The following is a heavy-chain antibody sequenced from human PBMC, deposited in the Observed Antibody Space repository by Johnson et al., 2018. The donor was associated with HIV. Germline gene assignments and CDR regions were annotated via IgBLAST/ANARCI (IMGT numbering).Heavy chain of an antibody. CDR3: AEDLNWVIGWELLRSYAFDI. V-gene: IGHV3-11*04. J-gene: IGHJ3*02. CDR1: GFTFSDYY. D-gene: IGHD1-26*01. Sequence: QVRLVESGGGLVKPGGSLRLSCVGSGFTFSDYYMSWVRQAPGKGLEWIAYISGGSAGTFYADSVKGRFTISRDNGNKEVYLQMDSLRVEDTAVYFCAEDLNWVIGWELLRSYAFDIWGQGTMVTVSS. CDR2: ISGGSAGT.